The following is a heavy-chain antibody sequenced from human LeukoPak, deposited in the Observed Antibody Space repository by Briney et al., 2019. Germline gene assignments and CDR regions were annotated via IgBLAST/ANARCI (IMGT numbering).Heavy chain of an antibody. Sequence: GGSLRLSCAASGFTFDDYGMTWVRQAPGKGLEWVSGINWNGDTIGYADSVKGRFTISRDNAKNSLYLQMNSLRAEDTAVYYCARGEGGYLDYWGQGTLVTVSS. CDR3: ARGEGGYLDY. CDR2: INWNGDTI. D-gene: IGHD1-26*01. V-gene: IGHV3-20*04. CDR1: GFTFDDYG. J-gene: IGHJ4*02.